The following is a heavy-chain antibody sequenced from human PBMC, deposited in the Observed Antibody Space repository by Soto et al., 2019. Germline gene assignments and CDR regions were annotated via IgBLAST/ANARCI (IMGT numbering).Heavy chain of an antibody. J-gene: IGHJ6*02. CDR2: INHRGNT. D-gene: IGHD2-8*01. Sequence: SETLSLTCAVYGGSFSGYYWTWIRQPPGKGLEWIGDINHRGNTNYNPSLKSRVTISVDTSKNQFSLKLTSVTAADTAVYYCARQEVPQWFTKGYYGMDVWDQGTTVTVSS. CDR1: GGSFSGYY. CDR3: ARQEVPQWFTKGYYGMDV. V-gene: IGHV4-34*01.